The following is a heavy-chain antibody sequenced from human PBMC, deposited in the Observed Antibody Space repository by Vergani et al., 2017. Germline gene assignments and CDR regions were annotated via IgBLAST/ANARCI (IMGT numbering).Heavy chain of an antibody. CDR2: ISGSATGGVT. CDR3: SRLRNDMTYCRSTWCPNWFDP. D-gene: IGHD2-2*01. J-gene: IGHJ5*02. CDR1: GLVFSDYT. Sequence: EVQLVESGGDLAQPGGSLTLSCVAYGLVFSDYTMSWVRQAPGRGLEWVSIISGSATGGVTYVADSVKGRFTIFRDNSKNTLYLQMNSLRPEDTAVYYCSRLRNDMTYCRSTWCPNWFDPWGQGTLVTVSS. V-gene: IGHV3-23*04.